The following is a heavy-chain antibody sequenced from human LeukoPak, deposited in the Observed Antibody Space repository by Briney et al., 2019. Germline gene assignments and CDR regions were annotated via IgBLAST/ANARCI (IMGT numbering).Heavy chain of an antibody. CDR1: GFTFSSYA. D-gene: IGHD6-19*01. Sequence: QPGGSLRLSCAASGFTFSSYAMHWVRQAPGKGLEWVAVISYDGSNKYYADSVKGRFTISRDNSKNTLYLQMNSLRAEDTAVYYCATIAVAGTSDYWGQGTLVTVSS. J-gene: IGHJ4*02. CDR3: ATIAVAGTSDY. V-gene: IGHV3-30-3*01. CDR2: ISYDGSNK.